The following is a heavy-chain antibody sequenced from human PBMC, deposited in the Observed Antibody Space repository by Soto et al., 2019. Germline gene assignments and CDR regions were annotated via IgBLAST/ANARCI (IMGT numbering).Heavy chain of an antibody. CDR3: ARASTIRYYYDGSAYGDH. Sequence: QVHLVQSGAEVKKPGASLKVACKASGYPLNSYYLHWVRQAPGQGLEWMGIINPNSGSTIYAQKFQGRVTMTRDTSTSTVYMELSSLRSEDAVVYYCARASTIRYYYDGSAYGDHWGQGTLVTVSS. J-gene: IGHJ4*02. V-gene: IGHV1-46*02. D-gene: IGHD3-22*01. CDR1: GYPLNSYY. CDR2: INPNSGST.